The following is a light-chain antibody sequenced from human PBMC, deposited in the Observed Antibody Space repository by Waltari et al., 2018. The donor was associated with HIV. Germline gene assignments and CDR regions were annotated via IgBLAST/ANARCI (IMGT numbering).Light chain of an antibody. CDR3: QSADSDGTVV. J-gene: IGLJ2*01. V-gene: IGLV3-25*03. CDR1: LADRY. CDR2: NNV. Sequence: SFGLTQPPSMSVVPGQTAKIPCSGVLADRYANWYQQKPGQAPAVVIVNNVHRPCWISERLSWTDSVTGATLFITAVRTEDESLYFWQSADSDGTVVFGGGT.